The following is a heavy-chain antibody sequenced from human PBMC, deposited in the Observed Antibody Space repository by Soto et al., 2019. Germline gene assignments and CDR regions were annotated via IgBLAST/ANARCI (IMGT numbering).Heavy chain of an antibody. CDR1: GGSFSGYY. D-gene: IGHD6-6*01. CDR3: AGLTGSSIAARPPRRGFDY. V-gene: IGHV4-34*01. CDR2: INNSGST. J-gene: IGHJ4*02. Sequence: SETLSLTCAVYGGSFSGYYWSWIRQPPGKGLEWIGEINNSGSTNYNPSLKSRVTIPVDTSMNQFSLKLRAVTAAGTAVYYCAGLTGSSIAARPPRRGFDYWGQGTLVTVSS.